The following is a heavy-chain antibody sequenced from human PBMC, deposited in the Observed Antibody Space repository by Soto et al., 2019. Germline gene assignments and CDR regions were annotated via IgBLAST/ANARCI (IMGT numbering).Heavy chain of an antibody. CDR1: GFTFSSYA. Sequence: GGSLRISCAASGFTFSSYAMSWVRQAPGKGLEWVSAFSGSGGSTYYADSVKGRFTISRDNSKNTLYLQMNSLRAEDTAVYYCARSTTIFGVTGWFDPWGQGTLVTVSS. V-gene: IGHV3-23*01. D-gene: IGHD3-3*01. CDR2: FSGSGGST. CDR3: ARSTTIFGVTGWFDP. J-gene: IGHJ5*02.